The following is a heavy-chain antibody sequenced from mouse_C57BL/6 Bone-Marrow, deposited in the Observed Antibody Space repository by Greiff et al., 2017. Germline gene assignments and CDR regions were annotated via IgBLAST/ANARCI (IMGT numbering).Heavy chain of an antibody. D-gene: IGHD2-4*01. CDR2: IYPGSGST. J-gene: IGHJ3*01. CDR3: VYDYEAY. Sequence: QVQLKQPGAELVKPGASVKMSCKASGYTFTSYWITWVKQRPGQGLEWIGDIYPGSGSTNYNEKFKSKGTLTVDTSSSTAYMQLSSLTSEDSAVYYCVYDYEAYWGQGTLVTVSA. CDR1: GYTFTSYW. V-gene: IGHV1-55*01.